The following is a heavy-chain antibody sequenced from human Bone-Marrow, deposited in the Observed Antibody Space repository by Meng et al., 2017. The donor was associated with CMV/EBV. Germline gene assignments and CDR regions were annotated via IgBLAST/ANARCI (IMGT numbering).Heavy chain of an antibody. Sequence: SETLSLTCTVSVGSVSSGSYYWSWIRQPPGKGLEWIGYIYYSGSTNYNPSLKSRVTISVDTSKNQFSLKLSSVTAADTAVYYCAREVTMVRGVIYYYGMDVWGQGTTVTVSS. CDR2: IYYSGST. CDR3: AREVTMVRGVIYYYGMDV. V-gene: IGHV4-61*01. D-gene: IGHD3-10*01. CDR1: VGSVSSGSYY. J-gene: IGHJ6*02.